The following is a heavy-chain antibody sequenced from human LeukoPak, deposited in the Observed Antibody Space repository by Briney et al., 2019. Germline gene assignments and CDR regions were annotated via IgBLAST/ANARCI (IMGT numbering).Heavy chain of an antibody. CDR3: AKDRYYYDSSGYPVFDY. J-gene: IGHJ4*02. Sequence: PGGSLRLSCAASGFTFSSYAMSWVRQAAGKGLEWVSAISGSGGSTYYADSVKGRFTISRDNSKNTLYLQMNSLRAEDTAVYYCAKDRYYYDSSGYPVFDYWGQGTLVTVSS. V-gene: IGHV3-23*01. D-gene: IGHD3-22*01. CDR1: GFTFSSYA. CDR2: ISGSGGST.